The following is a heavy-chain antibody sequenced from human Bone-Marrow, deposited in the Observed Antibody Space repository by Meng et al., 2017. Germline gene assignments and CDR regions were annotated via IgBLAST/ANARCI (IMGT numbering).Heavy chain of an antibody. CDR1: GGSISSSNW. CDR3: ARAPISHLDGTLRAFDY. J-gene: IGHJ4*02. CDR2: IYQSGST. Sequence: QVQLQESGPGLVKPSGTLSLTCAVSGGSISSSNWWSWVRQPPGKGLEWIGEIYQSGSTHYNPSLKSQFTISINKSKNQFFLKLSSVTAADTAVYYCARAPISHLDGTLRAFDYWGQGTLVTVSS. V-gene: IGHV4-4*02.